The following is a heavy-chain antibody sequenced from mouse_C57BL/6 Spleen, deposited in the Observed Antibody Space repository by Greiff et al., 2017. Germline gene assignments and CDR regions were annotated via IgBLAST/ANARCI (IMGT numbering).Heavy chain of an antibody. Sequence: EVQLQQSGPELVKPGASVKISCKASGYSFTGYYMNWVKQSPEKSLEWIGEINPSTGGTTYNQKFKAKATLTVDKSSSTAYMQLKSLTSEDSAVYYCARGYDYEFAYWGQGTLVTVSA. CDR3: ARGYDYEFAY. V-gene: IGHV1-42*01. CDR2: INPSTGGT. CDR1: GYSFTGYY. D-gene: IGHD2-4*01. J-gene: IGHJ3*01.